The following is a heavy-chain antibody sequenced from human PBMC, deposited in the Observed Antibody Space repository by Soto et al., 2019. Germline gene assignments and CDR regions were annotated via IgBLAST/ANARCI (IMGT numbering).Heavy chain of an antibody. CDR2: ISSSSSYI. Sequence: EVVLVESGGGLVKPGGSLRLSCAASGFSLSSYTMTWFRQAPGKGLEWVSSISSSSSYIYQADSVKGRFTISRDNARNTLYLQMNSLRAEDTAVYHCARERYYYDSSGYYYPDYWGQGSLVTVSS. V-gene: IGHV3-21*06. D-gene: IGHD3-22*01. CDR3: ARERYYYDSSGYYYPDY. J-gene: IGHJ4*02. CDR1: GFSLSSYT.